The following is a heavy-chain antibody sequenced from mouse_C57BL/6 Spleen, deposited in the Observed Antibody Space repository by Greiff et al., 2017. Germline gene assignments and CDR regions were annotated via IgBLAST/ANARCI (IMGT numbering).Heavy chain of an antibody. D-gene: IGHD1-1*01. CDR2: IDPENGDT. J-gene: IGHJ3*01. CDR3: TRYYYGSSPWFAY. V-gene: IGHV14-4*01. CDR1: GFNIKDDY. Sequence: VQLQQSGAELVRPGASVKLSCTASGFNIKDDYMHWVKQRPEQGLEWIGWIDPENGDTEYASKFQGKATITADTSSNTAYLQLSSLTSEDTAVYYCTRYYYGSSPWFAYWGQGTLVTVSA.